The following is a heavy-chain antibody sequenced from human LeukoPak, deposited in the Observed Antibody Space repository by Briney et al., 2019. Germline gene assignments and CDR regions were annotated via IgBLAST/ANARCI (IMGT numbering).Heavy chain of an antibody. J-gene: IGHJ4*02. CDR1: GGTFSSYA. D-gene: IGHD5-24*01. Sequence: GASVKVSCKASGGTFSSYAISWVRQAPGQGLEWMGGIIPIFGTANYAQKFQGRVTITADESTSTAYMELSSLRSEDTAVYYCARGGVGDGYNQYYFDYWGQGTLVTVSS. V-gene: IGHV1-69*13. CDR2: IIPIFGTA. CDR3: ARGGVGDGYNQYYFDY.